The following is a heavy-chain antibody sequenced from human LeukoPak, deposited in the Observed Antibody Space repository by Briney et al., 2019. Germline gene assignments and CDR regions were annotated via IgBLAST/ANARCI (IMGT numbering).Heavy chain of an antibody. V-gene: IGHV4-59*01. J-gene: IGHJ3*02. CDR1: GVSISTYY. CDR2: IYYSGTT. Sequence: SETLSLTCNVSGVSISTYYWSWIRQPPGKGLEWIGHIYYSGTTNYNPSLKSRVTISVDTSKNQFSLNLRSVTAADTAVFYCARISYRAFDIWGQRTMVTVSS. CDR3: ARISYRAFDI. D-gene: IGHD1-26*01.